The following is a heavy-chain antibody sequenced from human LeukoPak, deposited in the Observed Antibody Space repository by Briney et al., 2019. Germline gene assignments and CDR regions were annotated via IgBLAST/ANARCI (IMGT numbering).Heavy chain of an antibody. CDR1: GGSIISSNYY. CDR3: ARRASGSYYSPLFDY. J-gene: IGHJ4*02. CDR2: IYQSGSGSS. D-gene: IGHD1-26*01. Sequence: SETLSLTCSVSGGSIISSNYYWGWIRQPPGKGLEWIGSIYQSGSGSSYYNPSLKSRVTISGDTSKNQFFLRLSSVTAADTAVYYCARRASGSYYSPLFDYWGQGTLVTVSS. V-gene: IGHV4-39*01.